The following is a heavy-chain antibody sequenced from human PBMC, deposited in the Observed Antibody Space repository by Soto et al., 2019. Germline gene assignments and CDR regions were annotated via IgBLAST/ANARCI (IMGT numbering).Heavy chain of an antibody. V-gene: IGHV1-3*01. CDR2: INAGNGNT. Sequence: ASVQVFCKASGYTFTSYAMHWVRQAPGQRLEWMGWINAGNGNTKYSQKFQGRVTITRDTSASTAYMELSSLRSEDTAVYYCARGLRITIFGVVKYGMDVWGQGTTVTVSS. D-gene: IGHD3-3*01. CDR1: GYTFTSYA. CDR3: ARGLRITIFGVVKYGMDV. J-gene: IGHJ6*02.